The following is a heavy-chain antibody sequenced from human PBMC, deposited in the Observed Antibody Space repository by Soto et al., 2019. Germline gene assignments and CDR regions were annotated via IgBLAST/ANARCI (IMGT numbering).Heavy chain of an antibody. V-gene: IGHV4-30-4*01. CDR3: ARAEYCRSTRCYPYSSSSAGYYYGMDF. CDR2: IYSIGST. CDR1: GGSISSGDYY. D-gene: IGHD2-2*01. J-gene: IGHJ6*02. Sequence: QVQLQESGPGLVKPSQTLSLTCTVSGGSISSGDYYWSWIRQPPVKGLEWIGYIYSIGSTYYNPSLRRRFTLSLDTSKHQLSLKLSSVTAADTAVYYCARAEYCRSTRCYPYSSSSAGYYYGMDFLGQETTVTVSS.